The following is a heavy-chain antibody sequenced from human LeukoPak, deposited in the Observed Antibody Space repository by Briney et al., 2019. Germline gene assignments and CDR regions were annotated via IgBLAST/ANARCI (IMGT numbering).Heavy chain of an antibody. CDR2: ISYDGSNK. Sequence: GGSLRLSCAASGFTFSSYAMHWVRQAPGKGLEWVAVISYDGSNKYYADSVKGRFTISRDNSKNTLYLQMNSLRAEDTAVYYCARSTKLEWLFAYYMDVWGKGTTVTVSS. J-gene: IGHJ6*03. D-gene: IGHD3-3*01. V-gene: IGHV3-30-3*01. CDR3: ARSTKLEWLFAYYMDV. CDR1: GFTFSSYA.